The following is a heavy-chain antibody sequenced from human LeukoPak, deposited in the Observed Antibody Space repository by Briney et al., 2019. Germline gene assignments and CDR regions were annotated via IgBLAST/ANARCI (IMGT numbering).Heavy chain of an antibody. CDR2: IYYSGST. CDR3: ARWGTYASTSNWFDP. J-gene: IGHJ5*02. Sequence: SETLSLTCTVSGGSISSSSYYWGWIRQPPGKGLEWIGSIYYSGSTYYNPSLKSRVTISVDTSKNQFSLKLSSVTAADTAVYYCARWGTYASTSNWFDPWGQGTLVTVSS. D-gene: IGHD2-2*01. CDR1: GGSISSSSYY. V-gene: IGHV4-39*01.